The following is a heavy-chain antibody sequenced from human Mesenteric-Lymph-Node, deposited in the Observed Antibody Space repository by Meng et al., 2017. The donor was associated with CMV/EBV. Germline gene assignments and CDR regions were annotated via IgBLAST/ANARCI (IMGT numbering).Heavy chain of an antibody. CDR2: ISSGSTYT. CDR3: ARDLYRSSSSPV. CDR1: GFTFSTYS. J-gene: IGHJ3*01. Sequence: GESLKISCAASGFTFSTYSMNWVRQAPGKGLEWVSSISSGSTYTYYADSVKGRFTISRDNAKNSLYLQMNSLRVGDTAIYYCARDLYRSSSSPVWGQGTMVTVS. D-gene: IGHD6-13*01. V-gene: IGHV3-21*04.